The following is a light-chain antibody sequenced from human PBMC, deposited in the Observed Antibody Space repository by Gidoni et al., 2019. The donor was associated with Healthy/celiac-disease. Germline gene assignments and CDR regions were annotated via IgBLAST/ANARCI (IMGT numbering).Light chain of an antibody. V-gene: IGLV2-14*01. CDR1: SSDVGGYNY. J-gene: IGLJ2*01. CDR3: SSYTSSSVV. Sequence: QSALTQPASVSGSPGQSITISCTGTSSDVGGYNYVSWYQQHPGKAPKPMIYEVSNRPSGVPDRFSGSKSGNTASLTISGLQAEDEADYYCSSYTSSSVVFGGGTKLTVL. CDR2: EVS.